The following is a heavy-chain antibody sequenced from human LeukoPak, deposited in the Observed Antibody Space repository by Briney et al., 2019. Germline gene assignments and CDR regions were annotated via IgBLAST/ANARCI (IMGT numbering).Heavy chain of an antibody. CDR3: AKDRGFGYYFDY. J-gene: IGHJ4*02. Sequence: GGSLRLSCAASGFTFSSYAMSWARQAPVKGVEWVSAISGSGGSTYYADSVKGRFTISRDNSKNTLYLQMNSLRAEDTAVYYCAKDRGFGYYFDYWGQGTLVTVSS. CDR2: ISGSGGST. D-gene: IGHD3-10*01. CDR1: GFTFSSYA. V-gene: IGHV3-23*01.